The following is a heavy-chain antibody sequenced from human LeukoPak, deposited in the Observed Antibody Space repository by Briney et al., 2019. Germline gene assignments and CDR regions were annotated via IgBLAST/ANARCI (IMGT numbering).Heavy chain of an antibody. CDR1: GYTFTSYA. Sequence: ASVKVSCKASGYTFTSYAMNWVRQAPGQGLEWMGWINTNTGNPTYAQGFTGRFVFSLDTSVSTAYPQISSLKAEDTAVYYCARELRDYGDYVGYYYYYMDVWGKGTTVTVSS. CDR2: INTNTGNP. CDR3: ARELRDYGDYVGYYYYYMDV. D-gene: IGHD4-17*01. J-gene: IGHJ6*03. V-gene: IGHV7-4-1*02.